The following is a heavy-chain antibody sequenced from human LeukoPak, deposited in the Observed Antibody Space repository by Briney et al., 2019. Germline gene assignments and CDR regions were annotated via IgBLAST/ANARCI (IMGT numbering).Heavy chain of an antibody. CDR2: ISGSGGNT. CDR3: ARGNYYAMDV. V-gene: IGHV3-23*01. J-gene: IGHJ6*02. Sequence: PGGSLRLSCAASGFTFSSYAMSWVRQAPGQGLEWVSLISGSGGNTYYADSVKGRFTISRDNAKNTLFLQMNSLRAEDTAVYYCARGNYYAMDVWGQGTTVTVSS. CDR1: GFTFSSYA.